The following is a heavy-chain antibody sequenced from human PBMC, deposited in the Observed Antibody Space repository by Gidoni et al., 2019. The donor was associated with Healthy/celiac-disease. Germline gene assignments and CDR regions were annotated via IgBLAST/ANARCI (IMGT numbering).Heavy chain of an antibody. CDR2: ISSSCSTI. Sequence: EVQLVESGGGLVQPGGSLRLSCAASGFTVSSYEMNWVSQAPGKGLECVSYISSSCSTIYYADSVKGRFTISRDNAKNSLYLQMNSLRAEDTAVYYCARVRRGYDFWSGYFGEPDYWGQGTLVTVSS. V-gene: IGHV3-48*03. D-gene: IGHD3-3*01. CDR1: GFTVSSYE. CDR3: ARVRRGYDFWSGYFGEPDY. J-gene: IGHJ4*02.